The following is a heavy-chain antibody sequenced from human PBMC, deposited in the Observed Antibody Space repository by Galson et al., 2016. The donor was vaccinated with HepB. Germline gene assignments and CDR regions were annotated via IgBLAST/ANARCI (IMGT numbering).Heavy chain of an antibody. CDR1: GGSLNDYF. D-gene: IGHD1-14*01. V-gene: IGHV4-34*01. Sequence: SETLSLTCGVFGGSLNDYFWSWIRQSPEKGLEWIGEINQSGRTNYNPSLTSRVRISLDTSKRQFYLNLTSVTAADSAMYYCARAFYRPFDYWGPGTLVTVSS. CDR2: INQSGRT. CDR3: ARAFYRPFDY. J-gene: IGHJ4*02.